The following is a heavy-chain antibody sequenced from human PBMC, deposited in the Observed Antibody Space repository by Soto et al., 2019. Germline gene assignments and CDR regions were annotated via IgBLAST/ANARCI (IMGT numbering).Heavy chain of an antibody. J-gene: IGHJ4*02. CDR2: IHHTGYT. CDR1: GSSISNDNW. V-gene: IGHV4-28*01. Sequence: SETLSLTCGVSGSSISNDNWWVWIRQPPGKGLEWIGYIHHTGYTYSNPALKSRLTMSVDTSKNQFSLRLSSVIAVDTAVYYCATKDNGEYFLDSWGQGALVTVSS. D-gene: IGHD3-10*01. CDR3: ATKDNGEYFLDS.